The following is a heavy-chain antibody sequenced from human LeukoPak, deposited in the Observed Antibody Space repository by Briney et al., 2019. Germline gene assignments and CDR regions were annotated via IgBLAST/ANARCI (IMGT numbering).Heavy chain of an antibody. J-gene: IGHJ4*02. D-gene: IGHD6-19*01. Sequence: ASVKVSCKASGYTFTGYYMHWVRQAPGQGLEWMGWINPNSGGTNYAQKFQGRVTMTRDTSISTAYMELSRLRSDDTAVYYCAREPSEWLVRRVFLYWGQGTLVTVSS. CDR1: GYTFTGYY. V-gene: IGHV1-2*02. CDR3: AREPSEWLVRRVFLY. CDR2: INPNSGGT.